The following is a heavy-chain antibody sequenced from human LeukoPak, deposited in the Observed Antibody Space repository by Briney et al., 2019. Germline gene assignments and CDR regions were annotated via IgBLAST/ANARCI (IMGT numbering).Heavy chain of an antibody. V-gene: IGHV4-31*03. CDR3: ARDRGKSYSGYDY. Sequence: PSETLSLTCTVSGGSISSGGYYWSGIRQHPGKGLEWIGYIYYSGSTYYNPSLKSRFTISVDRSKNQFSLKLSSVTAADTAVYYCARDRGKSYSGYDYWGQGTLVTVSS. CDR2: IYYSGST. J-gene: IGHJ4*02. D-gene: IGHD5-12*01. CDR1: GGSISSGGYY.